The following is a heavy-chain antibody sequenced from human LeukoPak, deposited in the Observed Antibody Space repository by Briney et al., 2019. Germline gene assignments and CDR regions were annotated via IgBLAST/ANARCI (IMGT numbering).Heavy chain of an antibody. V-gene: IGHV3-7*03. Sequence: GGSLRLSCAASGFIFNSYWMNWLRQAPGKGLEWVANVDQDGSEKYYVGSVKGRFTISRDNAKNSLYLQMNSLRVEDTAVYYCARGWASSRRKAFDIWGQGTMVAVSS. D-gene: IGHD3-16*01. CDR3: ARGWASSRRKAFDI. J-gene: IGHJ3*02. CDR1: GFIFNSYW. CDR2: VDQDGSEK.